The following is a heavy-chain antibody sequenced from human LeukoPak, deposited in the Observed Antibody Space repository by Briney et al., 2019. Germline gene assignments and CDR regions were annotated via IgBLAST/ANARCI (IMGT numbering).Heavy chain of an antibody. J-gene: IGHJ6*03. Sequence: SETLSLTCTVSGGSISSGDYYWSWIRQPPGKGLEWIGYIYYSGSTYYNPSLKSRVTISVDTSKNQFSLKLSSVTAADTAVYYCARAQYDYGSGSYYYYYYMDVWGKGTTVTVSS. CDR1: GGSISSGDYY. CDR2: IYYSGST. D-gene: IGHD3-10*01. V-gene: IGHV4-30-4*08. CDR3: ARAQYDYGSGSYYYYYYMDV.